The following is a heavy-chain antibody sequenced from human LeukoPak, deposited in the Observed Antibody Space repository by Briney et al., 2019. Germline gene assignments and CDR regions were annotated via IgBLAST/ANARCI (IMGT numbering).Heavy chain of an antibody. CDR3: ARGGSGYNYFDY. V-gene: IGHV3-74*01. Sequence: GGSLRLSCAASGFTFSSYWMHWVRQAPGKGLVWVSRINGDGSSTSYADSVKGRFTISRDNSKNTLYLQMNSLRAEDTAVYYCARGGSGYNYFDYWGQGTLVTVSS. D-gene: IGHD3-22*01. J-gene: IGHJ4*02. CDR1: GFTFSSYW. CDR2: INGDGSST.